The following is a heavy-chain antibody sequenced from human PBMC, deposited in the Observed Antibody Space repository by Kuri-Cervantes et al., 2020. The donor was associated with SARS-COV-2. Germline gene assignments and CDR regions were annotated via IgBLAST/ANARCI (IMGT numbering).Heavy chain of an antibody. CDR3: AKAYGFLRYIYYMDV. CDR2: IYPSGHS. D-gene: IGHD3-9*01. V-gene: IGHV4-39*07. Sequence: SETLSLTCTVSGASIRSSSYFWAWIRQPPGKGLEWIGSIYPSGHSYYNPSLKSRVTISVDTSNNQFSLHLNSVTAADTAVYHCAKAYGFLRYIYYMDVWGKGTTVTVSS. J-gene: IGHJ6*03. CDR1: GASIRSSSYF.